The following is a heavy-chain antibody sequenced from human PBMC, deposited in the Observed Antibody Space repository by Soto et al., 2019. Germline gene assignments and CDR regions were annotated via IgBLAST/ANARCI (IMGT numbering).Heavy chain of an antibody. D-gene: IGHD2-2*01. CDR3: ARDRTRDIVLVPAAMLGYYYGMDV. CDR2: IIPIFGTA. V-gene: IGHV1-69*13. CDR1: GGTFSSYA. J-gene: IGHJ6*02. Sequence: GASVKVSCKASGGTFSSYAISWVRQAPGQGLEWMGGIIPIFGTANYAQKFQGRVTITADESTSTAYMELSSLRSEDTAVYYCARDRTRDIVLVPAAMLGYYYGMDVWGQGTTVTVS.